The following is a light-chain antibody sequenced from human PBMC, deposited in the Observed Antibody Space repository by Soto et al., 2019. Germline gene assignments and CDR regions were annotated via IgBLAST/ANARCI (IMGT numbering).Light chain of an antibody. V-gene: IGLV2-14*01. CDR3: SSYTGSTSYV. CDR1: SSDVGGYNY. Sequence: QSALTQPASVSGSPGQSITISCTGTSSDVGGYNYVSWYQQEPGKAPKLMIYDVTYRPSGVSNRFSGSKSDNTASLTISGLQAEDEADYYCSSYTGSTSYVFGTGTKV. J-gene: IGLJ1*01. CDR2: DVT.